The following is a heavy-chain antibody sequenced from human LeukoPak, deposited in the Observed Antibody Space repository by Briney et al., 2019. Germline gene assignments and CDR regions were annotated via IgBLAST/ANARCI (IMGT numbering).Heavy chain of an antibody. CDR3: ATYIVGATQA. CDR2: INHSGST. Sequence: SETLSLTCAVYGGSFSGYYWSWIRQPPGKGLEWIGDINHSGSTNYNPSLKSRVTISVDTSKNQFSLKLSSVTAADTAVYYCATYIVGATQAWGQGTLVTVSS. J-gene: IGHJ5*02. CDR1: GGSFSGYY. D-gene: IGHD1-26*01. V-gene: IGHV4-34*01.